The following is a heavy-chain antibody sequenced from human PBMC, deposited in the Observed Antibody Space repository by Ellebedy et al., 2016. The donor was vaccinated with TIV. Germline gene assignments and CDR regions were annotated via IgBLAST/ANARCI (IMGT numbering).Heavy chain of an antibody. CDR1: GFTFSSYS. CDR2: ISSDGSGA. V-gene: IGHV3-74*01. CDR3: GRGPYCHSTNCHLLYGSGSLVDF. J-gene: IGHJ4*02. D-gene: IGHD3-10*01. Sequence: PGGSLRLSCAASGFTFSSYSMHWVRQAPGKGLVWVARISSDGSGASYVDSVKGRFTISRDNAKKMLFLQMNSRRADDTAVYYCGRGPYCHSTNCHLLYGSGSLVDFWGQGTLVTVSS.